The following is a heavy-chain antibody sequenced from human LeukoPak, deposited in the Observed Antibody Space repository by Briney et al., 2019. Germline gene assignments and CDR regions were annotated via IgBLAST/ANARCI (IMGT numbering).Heavy chain of an antibody. Sequence: GGSLRLSCAASGFXFSTYDINWVRQAPGKGLEWVSHISTTGTTVYYADAVKGRFTISRDNAKNSLYLQMNSLRAEDTAVYYCANALWFGELFTYWGQGTLVTVSS. CDR3: ANALWFGELFTY. D-gene: IGHD3-10*01. J-gene: IGHJ4*02. CDR1: GFXFSTYD. CDR2: ISTTGTTV. V-gene: IGHV3-48*03.